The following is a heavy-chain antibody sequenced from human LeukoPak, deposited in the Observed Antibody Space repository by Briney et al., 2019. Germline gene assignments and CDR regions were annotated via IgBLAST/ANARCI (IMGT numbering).Heavy chain of an antibody. CDR2: ITPYNGNT. J-gene: IGHJ4*02. Sequence: ASVKVSCKASGYTFTSYGISWVRQAPGQGLEWMGWITPYNGNTNYAQKLQGRVTMTTDTSTSTAYMELRSLRSDDTAVYYCASLGYSVATGDYFDYWGQGTLVTVSS. CDR1: GYTFTSYG. V-gene: IGHV1-18*01. CDR3: ASLGYSVATGDYFDY. D-gene: IGHD5-12*01.